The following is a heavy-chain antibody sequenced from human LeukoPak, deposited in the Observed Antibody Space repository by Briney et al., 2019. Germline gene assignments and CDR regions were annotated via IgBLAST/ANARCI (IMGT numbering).Heavy chain of an antibody. CDR2: TNPNSGGT. V-gene: IGHV1-2*02. Sequence: ASVKVSCKASGYTFTGYYMHWVRQAPGQGLEWMGWTNPNSGGTNYAQKFQGRVTMTRDTSISTAYMELSRLRSDDTAVYYCARGQNYDYVWGSYRYNWFDPWGQGTLVTVSS. D-gene: IGHD3-16*02. J-gene: IGHJ5*02. CDR1: GYTFTGYY. CDR3: ARGQNYDYVWGSYRYNWFDP.